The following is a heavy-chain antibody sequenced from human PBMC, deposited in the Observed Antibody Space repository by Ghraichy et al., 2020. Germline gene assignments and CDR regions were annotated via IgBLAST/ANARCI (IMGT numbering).Heavy chain of an antibody. Sequence: GGSLRLSCAGSGFNFASYHMSWVRQAPGKGLEWVSAISFSSFGTYYSDSVGGRFTISRDDSKSTLYLQMSSLRAEDTGVYYCAKLNSVGGWYNLYWGLGTVVTVSS. J-gene: IGHJ4*02. CDR3: AKLNSVGGWYNLY. D-gene: IGHD6-19*01. V-gene: IGHV3-23*01. CDR2: ISFSSFGT. CDR1: GFNFASYH.